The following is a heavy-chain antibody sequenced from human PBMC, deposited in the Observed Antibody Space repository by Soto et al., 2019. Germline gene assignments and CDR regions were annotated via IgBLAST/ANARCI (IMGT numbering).Heavy chain of an antibody. CDR2: ISYDGSNK. Sequence: GGSLRLSCAASGFTFSSYGMHWVRQAPGKGLEWVAVISYDGSNKYYADPVKGRFTISRDNSKNTLYLQMNSLRAEDTAVYYCAKDVMPHYYYDTTGYYRDYWGQGTLVTVS. CDR3: AKDVMPHYYYDTTGYYRDY. V-gene: IGHV3-30*18. CDR1: GFTFSSYG. D-gene: IGHD3-22*01. J-gene: IGHJ4*02.